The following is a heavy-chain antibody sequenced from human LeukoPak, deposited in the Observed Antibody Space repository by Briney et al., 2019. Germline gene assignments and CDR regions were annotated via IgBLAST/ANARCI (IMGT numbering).Heavy chain of an antibody. V-gene: IGHV3-11*01. CDR1: GFTFSDYY. Sequence: GGSLRLSCAASGFTFSDYYMSWIRQAPGKGLEWVSYISSSGSTIYYADSVKGRFTISRDNAKNSLYLQVNSLRAEDTAVYYCAKDRLVGAVVTGRWFDPWGQGTLVTVSS. D-gene: IGHD3-9*01. J-gene: IGHJ5*02. CDR3: AKDRLVGAVVTGRWFDP. CDR2: ISSSGSTI.